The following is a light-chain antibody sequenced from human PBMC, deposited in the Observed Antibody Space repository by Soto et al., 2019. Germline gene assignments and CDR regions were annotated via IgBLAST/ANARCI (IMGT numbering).Light chain of an antibody. V-gene: IGLV2-14*03. CDR1: SSDVGSYNY. CDR3: SSYTGSSTPMV. Sequence: QLVLTQPASVSGSPGQSITISCTGTSSDVGSYNYVSWYQQHPGKAPKLMIYDVSDRPSGVSNRFSGSKSGNTASLTISGLQAEDEADYYCSSYTGSSTPMVFGGGTKLTVL. CDR2: DVS. J-gene: IGLJ2*01.